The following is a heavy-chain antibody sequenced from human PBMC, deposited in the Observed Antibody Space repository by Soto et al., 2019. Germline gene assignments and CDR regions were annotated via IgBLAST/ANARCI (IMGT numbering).Heavy chain of an antibody. CDR1: GYTFTSYA. CDR3: AKDGKKDWVRYFDY. V-gene: IGHV1-3*01. Sequence: ASVKVSCKASGYTFTSYAMHWVRQAPGQRLEWMGWINAGNGNTKYSQKFQGRVTITRDTSASTAYMELSSLRSEDTAVYYCAKDGKKDWVRYFDYWGQGTLVTVSS. J-gene: IGHJ4*02. CDR2: INAGNGNT. D-gene: IGHD3-9*01.